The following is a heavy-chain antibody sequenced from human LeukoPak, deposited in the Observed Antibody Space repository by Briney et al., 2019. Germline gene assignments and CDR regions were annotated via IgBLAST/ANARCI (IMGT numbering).Heavy chain of an antibody. J-gene: IGHJ6*03. D-gene: IGHD6-13*01. Sequence: ASVKVSCKASGYTFTGYYMHWVRQAPGQGLEWMARINPNSGGTNYAQKLQGRVTMTRDTSINTAYIELSRLRSDDTGVYYCARRSAAGTPYYYYYMDVWGKGTTVTVSS. CDR3: ARRSAAGTPYYYYYMDV. V-gene: IGHV1-2*05. CDR1: GYTFTGYY. CDR2: INPNSGGT.